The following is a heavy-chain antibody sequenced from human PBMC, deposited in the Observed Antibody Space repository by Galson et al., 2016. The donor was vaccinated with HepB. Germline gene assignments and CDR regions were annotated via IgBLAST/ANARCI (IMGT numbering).Heavy chain of an antibody. J-gene: IGHJ5*02. CDR3: ARAEGFCTGGSCYGGGWLDP. Sequence: TLSLTCAVSGGSISSGGYSWSWIRQPPGKGLEWIGNIYHTGSTFYNPSPKSRVSMSIDRSNNQFSLKLSAVTAPDTAVYYCARAEGFCTGGSCYGGGWLDPWGQGTLVTVSS. V-gene: IGHV4-30-2*01. D-gene: IGHD2-15*01. CDR1: GGSISSGGYS. CDR2: IYHTGST.